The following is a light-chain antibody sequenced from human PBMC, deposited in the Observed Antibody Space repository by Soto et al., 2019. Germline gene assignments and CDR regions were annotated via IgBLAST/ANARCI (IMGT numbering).Light chain of an antibody. V-gene: IGKV3-20*01. J-gene: IGKJ1*01. CDR1: QSVSSSF. CDR2: GAF. CDR3: HHYGTAWT. Sequence: EIVLTQSPGTLSLSPWERATLSCRASQSVSSSFLAWYQQKPGQAPRLLISGAFSRATGIPDRFSGSGSGTDFTLSISRLEPEDFAVYYCHHYGTAWTFGQGTKVDI.